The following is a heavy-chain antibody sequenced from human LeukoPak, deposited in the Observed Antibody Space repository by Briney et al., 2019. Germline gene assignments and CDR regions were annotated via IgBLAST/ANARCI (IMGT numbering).Heavy chain of an antibody. CDR1: GFTFSSYS. CDR3: ARDMKGYCSTTSCYYDANWFDP. D-gene: IGHD2-2*01. J-gene: IGHJ5*02. V-gene: IGHV3-21*01. CDR2: LSSGSNYI. Sequence: GGSLRLSCAASGFTFSSYSMNWVRQAPGKGLEWISSLSSGSNYIYYADSVKGRFTISRDNAKNSLYLQMNSLRAEDTAVYYCARDMKGYCSTTSCYYDANWFDPWGQGTLVTVSS.